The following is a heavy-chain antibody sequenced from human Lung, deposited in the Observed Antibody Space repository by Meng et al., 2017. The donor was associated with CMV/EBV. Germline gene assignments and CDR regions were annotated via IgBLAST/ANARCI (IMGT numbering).Heavy chain of an antibody. CDR3: AKEPTYQRYSGSYLDY. D-gene: IGHD1-26*01. V-gene: IGHV3-23*01. J-gene: IGHJ4*02. CDR1: GFTFSSYA. Sequence: GGSLRLXXAASGFTFSSYAMTWVRQAPGKGLEWVSVISGGGGTTDFADSVKGRFTISRDNSKNTLYLQMYSLRAEDTAVYYCAKEPTYQRYSGSYLDYWGQGTXVTVSS. CDR2: ISGGGGTT.